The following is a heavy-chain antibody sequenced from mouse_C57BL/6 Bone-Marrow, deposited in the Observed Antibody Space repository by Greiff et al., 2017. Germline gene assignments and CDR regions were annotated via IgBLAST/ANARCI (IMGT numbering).Heavy chain of an antibody. V-gene: IGHV14-4*01. Sequence: VQLQQSGAELVRPGASVKLSCTASGFNIKDDYMHWVKQRPEQGLEWIGWSDPENGDTEYASKFQGKATITADTSSNTAYLQLSSLTSEDTAVYYCTPITTVVATDYWGQGTTLTVSS. CDR1: GFNIKDDY. CDR2: SDPENGDT. D-gene: IGHD1-1*01. J-gene: IGHJ2*01. CDR3: TPITTVVATDY.